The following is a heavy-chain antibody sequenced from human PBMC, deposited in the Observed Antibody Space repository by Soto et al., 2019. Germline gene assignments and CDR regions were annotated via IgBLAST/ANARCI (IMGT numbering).Heavy chain of an antibody. CDR2: IYYSGST. CDR1: GGSISSSSYY. CDR3: ARQTYYDSTFYGMDV. D-gene: IGHD3-22*01. V-gene: IGHV4-39*01. J-gene: IGHJ6*02. Sequence: PSETLSLTCTVSGGSISSSSYYWGWIRQPPGKGLEWIGSIYYSGSTYYNPSLKSRVTISVDTSKNQFSLKLSSVTAADTAVYYCARQTYYDSTFYGMDVWGQGTTVTVSS.